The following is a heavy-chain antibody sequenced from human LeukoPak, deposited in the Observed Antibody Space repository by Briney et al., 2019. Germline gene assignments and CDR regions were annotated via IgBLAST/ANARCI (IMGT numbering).Heavy chain of an antibody. V-gene: IGHV3-7*03. D-gene: IGHD3-3*01. CDR1: GFTFGKYW. CDR2: IKLDGSEK. J-gene: IGHJ4*02. CDR3: ARDQYDTWSRRGNFDS. Sequence: GGSLRLSCVASGFTFGKYWMSWVRQAPGKGLEWVANIKLDGSEKNYVDSVKGRFTISRDNTKNSLYLQMNSLRVEDTAVFYCARDQYDTWSRRGNFDSWGQGTLVIVSS.